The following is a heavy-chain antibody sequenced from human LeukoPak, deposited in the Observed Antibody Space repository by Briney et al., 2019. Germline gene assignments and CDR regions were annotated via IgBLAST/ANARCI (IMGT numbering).Heavy chain of an antibody. CDR2: IYYTGST. Sequence: SETLSLTCTVSGGSIISSSYYWGWIRQPPGKGLEWIGSIYYTGSTYYNPSLRSRVTMSVDTSRNQFSLKLSSVTAADTAVFYCARDRGCSATTCYTGGDWFDPWGQGTLVTVSS. CDR1: GGSIISSSYY. CDR3: ARDRGCSATTCYTGGDWFDP. V-gene: IGHV4-39*07. J-gene: IGHJ5*02. D-gene: IGHD2-2*02.